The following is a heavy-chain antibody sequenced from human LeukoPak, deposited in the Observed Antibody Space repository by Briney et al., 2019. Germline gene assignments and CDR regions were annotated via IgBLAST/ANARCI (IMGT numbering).Heavy chain of an antibody. CDR3: ARDTGYSSSWYAFDI. J-gene: IGHJ3*02. Sequence: SGTLSLTCAVSGGSLSSSNWWSWVRQPPGKGLEWIGEIYHSGSTNYNPSLKSRVTISVDKSKNQFSLKLSSVTAADTAVYYCARDTGYSSSWYAFDIWGQGTMVTVSS. V-gene: IGHV4-4*02. CDR1: GGSLSSSNW. D-gene: IGHD6-13*01. CDR2: IYHSGST.